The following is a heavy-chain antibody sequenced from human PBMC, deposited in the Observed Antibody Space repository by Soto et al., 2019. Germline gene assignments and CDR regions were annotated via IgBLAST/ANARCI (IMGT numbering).Heavy chain of an antibody. J-gene: IGHJ6*02. V-gene: IGHV1-2*02. Sequence: ASVKVSCKASGYTFTGYYIHWVRQAPGQGLEWMGWINPNSGGTNYAQKFQGRVTMTRDTSISTAYMELSRLRSDDTAVYYCAREHYDILTGYPYGMDVWGQGTTVTVSS. CDR3: AREHYDILTGYPYGMDV. D-gene: IGHD3-9*01. CDR2: INPNSGGT. CDR1: GYTFTGYY.